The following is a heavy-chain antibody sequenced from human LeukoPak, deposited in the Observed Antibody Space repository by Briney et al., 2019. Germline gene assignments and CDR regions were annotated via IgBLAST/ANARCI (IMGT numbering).Heavy chain of an antibody. J-gene: IGHJ4*02. D-gene: IGHD3-22*01. V-gene: IGHV3-66*01. CDR2: IYSGGST. Sequence: GGSLRLSCAASGFTVSSNYMSWVRQAPGKGLEWVSDIYSGGSTYYADSVKGRFTISRDNSKNKLYLKMNSLRAEDTAVYYCARDHHYDSSGRGFDYWGQGTLVTVSS. CDR1: GFTVSSNY. CDR3: ARDHHYDSSGRGFDY.